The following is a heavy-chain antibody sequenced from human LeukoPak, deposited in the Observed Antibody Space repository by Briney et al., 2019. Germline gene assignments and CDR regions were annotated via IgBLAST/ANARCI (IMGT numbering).Heavy chain of an antibody. CDR1: GITLSNYG. Sequence: GGSLRLSCAVSGITLSNYGMSWVRQAPGKGLEWVAVISYDGSNKYYADSVKGRFTISRDNSKNTLYLQMNSLRAEDTAVYYCARPSIASFGYCSSTSCYEWGYGMDVWGQGTTVTVSS. J-gene: IGHJ6*02. D-gene: IGHD2-2*01. V-gene: IGHV3-30*03. CDR3: ARPSIASFGYCSSTSCYEWGYGMDV. CDR2: ISYDGSNK.